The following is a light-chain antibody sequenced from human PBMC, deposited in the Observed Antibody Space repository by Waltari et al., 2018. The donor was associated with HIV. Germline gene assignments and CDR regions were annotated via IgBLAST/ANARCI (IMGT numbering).Light chain of an antibody. Sequence: QSALTQPPSASGSPGQSVTISCTGTSSDVGGYKFVSWYQQHPGKAPKLMIYEVNKRPSVFPDCFPGSKSGNTASLTVSGLQAEDDADYYCSSYAGSNNFKVFGGGTKLTVL. V-gene: IGLV2-8*01. CDR2: EVN. CDR3: SSYAGSNNFKV. CDR1: SSDVGGYKF. J-gene: IGLJ2*01.